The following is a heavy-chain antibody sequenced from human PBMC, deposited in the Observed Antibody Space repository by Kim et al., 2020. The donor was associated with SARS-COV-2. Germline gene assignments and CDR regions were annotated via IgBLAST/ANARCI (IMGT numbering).Heavy chain of an antibody. Sequence: GGSLRLSCAASGFTFSSYSMNWVRQAPGKGLEWVSYLISSSSTIYYADSVKGRFTISRDNAKNSLYLQMNSLRAEDTAVYYCARDHYGSGSYQPHWFDLWGQGTLVTVSS. CDR3: ARDHYGSGSYQPHWFDL. J-gene: IGHJ5*02. V-gene: IGHV3-48*01. CDR1: GFTFSSYS. D-gene: IGHD3-10*01. CDR2: LISSSSTI.